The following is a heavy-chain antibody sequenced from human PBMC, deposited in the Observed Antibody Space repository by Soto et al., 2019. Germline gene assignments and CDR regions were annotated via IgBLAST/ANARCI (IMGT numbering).Heavy chain of an antibody. CDR1: GGTFSSST. CDR3: AREGSSGWFSQPDY. V-gene: IGHV1-69*08. D-gene: IGHD6-19*01. CDR2: IIPILGIA. J-gene: IGHJ4*02. Sequence: QVQLVQSGAEVQKPGSSVKVSCKASGGTFSSSTISWVRQAPGQGLEWMGRIIPILGIANYAQKFQGRVTIPADKSTSTAYMELSSMRSEDTAVYYCAREGSSGWFSQPDYWGQGTLVTVSS.